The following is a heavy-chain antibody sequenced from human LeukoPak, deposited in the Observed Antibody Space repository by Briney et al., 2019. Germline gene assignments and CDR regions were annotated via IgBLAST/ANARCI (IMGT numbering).Heavy chain of an antibody. Sequence: SGTLSLTCGVSGGSISGTNWWSWVRQPPGQGLEWIGEISLRGLTNYNPSLRSRLTMSLDESKNQVSLNLTSVAAADTAVYYCSRESGPFSPFGFWGQGTLVSVHS. V-gene: IGHV4-4*02. CDR2: ISLRGLT. CDR3: SRESGPFSPFGF. D-gene: IGHD1-26*01. J-gene: IGHJ4*02. CDR1: GGSISGTNW.